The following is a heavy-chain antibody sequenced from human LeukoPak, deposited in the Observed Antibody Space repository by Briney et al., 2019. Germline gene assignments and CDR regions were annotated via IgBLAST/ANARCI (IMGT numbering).Heavy chain of an antibody. CDR3: AKGNRDSRPYYFDF. CDR1: GFTFNSYA. V-gene: IGHV3-23*01. J-gene: IGHJ4*02. D-gene: IGHD3-3*01. Sequence: GGSLRLSCAASGFTFNSYAMSWVRQAPGKGLKWVSAITGSGGDTYHAESVKGRFTISRDNSQDTLYLQMNSLTVEDMAVYYCAKGNRDSRPYYFDFWGQGTLVTVSS. CDR2: ITGSGGDT.